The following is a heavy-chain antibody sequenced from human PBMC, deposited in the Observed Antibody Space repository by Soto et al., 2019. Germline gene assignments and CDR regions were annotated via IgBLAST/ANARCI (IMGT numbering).Heavy chain of an antibody. CDR3: ARDSPAPRE. J-gene: IGHJ4*02. Sequence: QVPLVQSGAEVKKPGASVKVSCKASGYTFTSYGISWVRQAPGQGLEWMGWISAYNGNTNYAQKLQGRVTMTTDTSTSTADMELRSPRSDETAVYDWARDSPAPREWGQATLVTVAA. CDR1: GYTFTSYG. CDR2: ISAYNGNT. V-gene: IGHV1-18*01.